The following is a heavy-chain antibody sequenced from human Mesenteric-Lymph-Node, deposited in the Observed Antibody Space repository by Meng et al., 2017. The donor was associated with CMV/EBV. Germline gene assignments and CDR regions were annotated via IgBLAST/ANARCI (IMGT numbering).Heavy chain of an antibody. V-gene: IGHV1-18*04. D-gene: IGHD3-22*01. CDR2: ISAYNGNT. CDR1: GYNFKDYG. J-gene: IGHJ4*02. CDR3: ATPRSPSNYYDFSSSRGVGY. Sequence: ASVKVSCKGSGYNFKDYGITWVRQAPGQGLEWMGWISAYNGNTEFAQKFQGRVTMTTDTSTSTAYMELSSLRAEDTVVYFCATPRSPSNYYDFSSSRGVGYWGQGTLVT.